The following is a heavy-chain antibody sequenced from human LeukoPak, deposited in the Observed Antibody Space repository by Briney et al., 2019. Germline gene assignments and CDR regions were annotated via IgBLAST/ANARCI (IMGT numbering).Heavy chain of an antibody. D-gene: IGHD6-13*01. CDR2: IYTSGST. J-gene: IGHJ4*02. Sequence: PSETLSLTCTVSGGSISSYDWNWIRQPAGKGLEWIGRIYTSGSTNYNPSLKSRVTISLDKSKIQFSLKLSSVTAADTAVYYCASERLASAGIPFDSWGQGTLVTVSS. V-gene: IGHV4-4*07. CDR3: ASERLASAGIPFDS. CDR1: GGSISSYD.